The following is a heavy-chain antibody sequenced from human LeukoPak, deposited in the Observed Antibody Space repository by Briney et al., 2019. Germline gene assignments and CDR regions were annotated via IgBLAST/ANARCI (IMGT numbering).Heavy chain of an antibody. CDR1: GFTFSDHY. CDR3: ARVGSWGYSACEAADY. CDR2: IRDKANSYTT. D-gene: IGHD5-12*01. V-gene: IGHV3-72*01. J-gene: IGHJ4*02. Sequence: GGSLRLSCAASGFTFSDHYMDWVRQAPGKGLEWVGRIRDKANSYTTEYAAAVKGRFTISRDDSKNSLYLQMNSLKTEDTAVYYCARVGSWGYSACEAADYWGQGTLVTASS.